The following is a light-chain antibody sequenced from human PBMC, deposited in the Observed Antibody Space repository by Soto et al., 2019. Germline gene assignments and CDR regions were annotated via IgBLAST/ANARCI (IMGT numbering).Light chain of an antibody. CDR1: QSVSSY. J-gene: IGKJ1*01. CDR2: GAS. Sequence: EKVMTQSPATLSMSPGERATLSCLASQSVSSYLAWYQQKPGQSPRLLISGASTRATGIPARFSGSGSGTEFTLTISSLQYEDFAVYYCQQYNNWSSWTFGQGNPGEIQ. CDR3: QQYNNWSSWT. V-gene: IGKV3-15*01.